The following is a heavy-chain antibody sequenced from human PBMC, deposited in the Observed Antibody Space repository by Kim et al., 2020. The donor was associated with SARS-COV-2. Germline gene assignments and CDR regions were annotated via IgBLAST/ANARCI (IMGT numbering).Heavy chain of an antibody. D-gene: IGHD2-8*01. CDR3: ARQGRMKAFDI. J-gene: IGHJ3*02. V-gene: IGHV5-51*01. CDR2: T. Sequence: TRYSPSFQGQVTISADKSISTAYLQWSSLKASDTAMYYCARQGRMKAFDIWGQGTMVTVSS.